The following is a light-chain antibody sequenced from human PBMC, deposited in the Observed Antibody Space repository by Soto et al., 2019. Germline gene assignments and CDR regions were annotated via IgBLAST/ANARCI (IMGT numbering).Light chain of an antibody. CDR1: QSVSSN. CDR2: GAS. Sequence: EIVMTQSPATLSVSPGERATLSCRASQSVSSNLAWYQQKPGQAPRLLIYGASTRATGIPARFSGSGSGTKFTLLISSLQSEDVAVYYCQQYNNWPPWTFGQGTKVEIK. V-gene: IGKV3-15*01. CDR3: QQYNNWPPWT. J-gene: IGKJ1*01.